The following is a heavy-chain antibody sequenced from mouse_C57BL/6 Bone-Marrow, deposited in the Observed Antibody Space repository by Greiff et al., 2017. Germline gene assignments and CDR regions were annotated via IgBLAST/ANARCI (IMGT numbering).Heavy chain of an antibody. CDR3: ARSMMVKQLRLRAMDY. V-gene: IGHV1-72*01. CDR1: GYTFTSYW. Sequence: QVQLQQPGAELVKPGASVKLSCEASGYTFTSYWMHWVKQRPGRGLEWIGRIDPNSGGTKYNEKFKSKATLTVDKPSSTAYMQLSSLTSEDSAVYYCARSMMVKQLRLRAMDYWGQGTSVTVSS. D-gene: IGHD3-2*02. J-gene: IGHJ4*01. CDR2: IDPNSGGT.